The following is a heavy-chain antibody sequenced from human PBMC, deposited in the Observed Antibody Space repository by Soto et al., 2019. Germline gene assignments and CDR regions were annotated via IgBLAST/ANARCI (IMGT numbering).Heavy chain of an antibody. D-gene: IGHD3-16*01. J-gene: IGHJ6*03. CDR2: IEGDGST. CDR3: ARDSHYAMDV. CDR1: GFTFRPYW. V-gene: IGHV3-74*01. Sequence: EVQLVESGGGLLQPGGSLRLSCTASGFTFRPYWIHWVRQVPGKGLVWVSRIEGDGSTTYADSVKGRFTVSRDNSKTIVYLQVNSLRAEDKAVYYCARDSHYAMDVWGKGATVTVSS.